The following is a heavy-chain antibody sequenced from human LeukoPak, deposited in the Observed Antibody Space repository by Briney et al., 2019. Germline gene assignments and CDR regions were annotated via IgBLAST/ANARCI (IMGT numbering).Heavy chain of an antibody. CDR2: AFDGKTT. J-gene: IGHJ4*02. D-gene: IGHD5-24*01. CDR1: GESLNYYY. V-gene: IGHV4-34*12. CDR3: ASGAWATRLHS. Sequence: PSDTLSLTCAVYGESLNYYYWSWIRQSPEKGLEWIGEAFDGKTTNYNPSLKSRVTISAVTSSNQFSLNLKSVTAADTAVYYCASGAWATRLHSWAQGTLVIVSS.